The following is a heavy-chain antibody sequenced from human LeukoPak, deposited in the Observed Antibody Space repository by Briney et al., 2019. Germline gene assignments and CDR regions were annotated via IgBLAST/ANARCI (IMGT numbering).Heavy chain of an antibody. CDR3: ARGHLGVQKLYYFDY. CDR1: GGSFSGYY. CDR2: INHSGST. J-gene: IGHJ4*02. D-gene: IGHD2-8*01. Sequence: SETLSLTCAVYGGSFSGYYWSWIRQPPGKGLEWIGEINHSGSTNYNPSLKSRVTISVDTSKNQFSLKLSSVTAADTAVYYCARGHLGVQKLYYFDYWGQGTLVTVSS. V-gene: IGHV4-34*01.